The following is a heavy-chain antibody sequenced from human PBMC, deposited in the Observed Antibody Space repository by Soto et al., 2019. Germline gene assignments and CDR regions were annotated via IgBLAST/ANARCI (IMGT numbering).Heavy chain of an antibody. Sequence: PSETLSLTCAVSGGSISSGGYSWNWIRQPPGKGLEWIGYIYHSGYTLYNPSLKSRVTISVDKSKNQFSLRLSSVSAADTAVYYCARDSLTGNYFDSWGQGILVTVSS. V-gene: IGHV4-30-2*01. CDR2: IYHSGYT. CDR3: ARDSLTGNYFDS. J-gene: IGHJ4*02. D-gene: IGHD3-16*01. CDR1: GGSISSGGYS.